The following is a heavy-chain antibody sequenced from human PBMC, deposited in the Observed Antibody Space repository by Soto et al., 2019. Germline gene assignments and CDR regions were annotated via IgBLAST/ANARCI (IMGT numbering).Heavy chain of an antibody. D-gene: IGHD3-16*02. V-gene: IGHV1-18*01. CDR3: ARDRPYDYIWGSYRLGFDY. CDR2: ISAYNGNT. Sequence: QVQLVQSGAEVKKPGASVKVSCKASGYTFTSYGISWVRQAPGQGLEWMGWISAYNGNTNYAQKLQGRVTMTTDTSTSTAYMELRSRRSDDTAVYYCARDRPYDYIWGSYRLGFDYWGQGTLVTVSS. J-gene: IGHJ4*02. CDR1: GYTFTSYG.